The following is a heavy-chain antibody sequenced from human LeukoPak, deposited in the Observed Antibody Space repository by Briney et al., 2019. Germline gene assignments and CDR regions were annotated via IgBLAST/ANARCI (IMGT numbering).Heavy chain of an antibody. CDR1: GYTFTGYY. J-gene: IGHJ6*03. CDR2: INPNSGGT. CDR3: ARGAGSGYFFYMDV. D-gene: IGHD3-22*01. V-gene: IGHV1-2*02. Sequence: ASVKVSCKASGYTFTGYYMHWVRQAPGQGLEWMGWINPNSGGTNYAQKFQGRVTMTRDTSISTAYMEPSRLRSDDTALYYCARGAGSGYFFYMDVWGKGTTVTVSS.